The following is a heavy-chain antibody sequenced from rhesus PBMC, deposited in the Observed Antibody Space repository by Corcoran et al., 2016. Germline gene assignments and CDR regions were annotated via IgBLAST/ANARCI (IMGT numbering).Heavy chain of an antibody. D-gene: IGHD2-15*01. Sequence: QVQLVQSGAEVKNPGSSVKVSCKASGYTFTDYYIHWVRQTPRQALEWMGWINPYNGNTRYAQKFQGRVTMTRDTSTTADYMELRSLRSTDTAVCYCARVDPTAYVYFDFWGQGVRVTVSS. CDR2: INPYNGNT. J-gene: IGHJ4*01. CDR1: GYTFTDYY. CDR3: ARVDPTAYVYFDF. V-gene: IGHV1S2*01.